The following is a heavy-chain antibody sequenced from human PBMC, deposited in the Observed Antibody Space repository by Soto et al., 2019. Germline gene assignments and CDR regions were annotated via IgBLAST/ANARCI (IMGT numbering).Heavy chain of an antibody. CDR2: IHHSGST. CDR3: ARDKITGLLDY. D-gene: IGHD2-8*02. Sequence: SDTLSLTCAVSGHSIIGIYWWNWIRQPPGKGLECIGDIHHSGSTNYNPSLKSRVTISVDTSKNQFSLKLTSVTAADTAVYYCARDKITGLLDYWGQG. V-gene: IGHV4-28*03. CDR1: GHSIIGIYW. J-gene: IGHJ4*02.